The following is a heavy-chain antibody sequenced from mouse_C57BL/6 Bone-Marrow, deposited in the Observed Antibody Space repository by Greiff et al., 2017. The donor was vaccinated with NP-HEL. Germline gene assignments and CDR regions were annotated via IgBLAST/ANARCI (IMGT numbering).Heavy chain of an antibody. V-gene: IGHV3-6*01. Sequence: ESGPGLVKPSQSLSLTCSVTGYSITSGYYWNWIRQFPGNKLEWMGYISYDGSNNYNPSLKNRISITRDTSQNQFFLKLNSVTTEDTATYYCAGDPSPLITTVVARGYFDVWGTGTTVTVSS. D-gene: IGHD1-1*01. CDR3: AGDPSPLITTVVARGYFDV. CDR1: GYSITSGYY. CDR2: ISYDGSN. J-gene: IGHJ1*03.